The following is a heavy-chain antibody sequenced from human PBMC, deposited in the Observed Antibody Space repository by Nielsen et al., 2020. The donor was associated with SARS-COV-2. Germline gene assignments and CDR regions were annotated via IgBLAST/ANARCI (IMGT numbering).Heavy chain of an antibody. V-gene: IGHV3-30*18. CDR1: GFTFSSNG. Sequence: SLNISCAASGFTFSSNGMHRLRQAPGKGLEWVAVIPYDGSNKYYADSVKGRFTISRDNSKNTLYLQMNSLRAEDTAVYYCTKDLPVTTPYYYYGMDVWGQGTTVTVSS. CDR2: IPYDGSNK. J-gene: IGHJ6*02. D-gene: IGHD4-17*01. CDR3: TKDLPVTTPYYYYGMDV.